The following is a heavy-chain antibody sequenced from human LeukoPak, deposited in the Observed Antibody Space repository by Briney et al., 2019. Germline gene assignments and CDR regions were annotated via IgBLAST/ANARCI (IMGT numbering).Heavy chain of an antibody. V-gene: IGHV3-7*01. Sequence: GGSLRLSCAASGFTFSSYWMSWVHQAPGKGLEWVANIKQDGSEKYYVDSVKGRFTISRDNAKNSLYLQMNSLRAEDTAVYYCVGGWYYFDYWGQGTLVTVSS. CDR2: IKQDGSEK. J-gene: IGHJ4*02. CDR1: GFTFSSYW. CDR3: VGGWYYFDY. D-gene: IGHD2-15*01.